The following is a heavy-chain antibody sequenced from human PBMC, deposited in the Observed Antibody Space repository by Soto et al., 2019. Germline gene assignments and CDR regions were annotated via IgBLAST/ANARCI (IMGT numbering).Heavy chain of an antibody. J-gene: IGHJ6*02. CDR3: TTTLPVWRNYYYYGMDV. Sequence: GGSLRLSCAASGFTFSNAWMNWVRQAPGKGLEWVGRIKSKTDGGTTDYAAPVKGRFTISRDDSKNTLYLQMNSLKTEDTAMYYCTTTLPVWRNYYYYGMDVWGQGTTVTVSS. CDR1: GFTFSNAW. CDR2: IKSKTDGGTT. D-gene: IGHD3-3*01. V-gene: IGHV3-15*07.